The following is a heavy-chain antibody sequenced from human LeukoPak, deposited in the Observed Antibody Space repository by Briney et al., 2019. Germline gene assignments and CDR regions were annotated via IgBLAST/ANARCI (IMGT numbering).Heavy chain of an antibody. CDR2: IYTSGST. CDR3: ARDQRFGPYYFDY. Sequence: PSETLSLTCTVSGGSISSGSYYWSWIRQPAGKGLEWIGRIYTSGSTNYNPSLKSRVTISVDTSKNQFSLKLSSVTAADTAVYYCARDQRFGPYYFDYWGQGTLVTVSS. D-gene: IGHD3-10*01. CDR1: GGSISSGSYY. V-gene: IGHV4-61*02. J-gene: IGHJ4*02.